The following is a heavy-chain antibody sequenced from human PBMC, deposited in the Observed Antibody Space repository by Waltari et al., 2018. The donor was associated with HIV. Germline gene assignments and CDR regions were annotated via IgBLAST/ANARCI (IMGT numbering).Heavy chain of an antibody. CDR2: ISGSGGST. J-gene: IGHJ6*02. Sequence: EVQLLDSGGGLGQPEGSVRVSCAAFGLTFSNYAMNWVRQGPGKGLEWVSAISGSGGSTYYADSVKGRFTISRDISKNTLYLQMNSLRAEDTAVYFCVKEYQYSHSWYSFYGTDVWGQGTTVTVSS. CDR3: VKEYQYSHSWYSFYGTDV. D-gene: IGHD6-13*01. V-gene: IGHV3-23*01. CDR1: GLTFSNYA.